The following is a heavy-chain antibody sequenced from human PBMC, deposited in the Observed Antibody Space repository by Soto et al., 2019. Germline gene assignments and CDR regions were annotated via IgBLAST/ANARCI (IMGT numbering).Heavy chain of an antibody. CDR2: ISWNSDKV. Sequence: EVQLVESGGGLAQPGRSLRLSCATSGFTFDDYAMHWVRQAPGKGLEWVSGISWNSDKVDYAASVKGRITISRDNAKKSLYLQMNSLRGEATAVYFCARTTWGYGEPLDSWGQGTPVTVSS. D-gene: IGHD5-12*01. CDR3: ARTTWGYGEPLDS. J-gene: IGHJ4*02. V-gene: IGHV3-9*01. CDR1: GFTFDDYA.